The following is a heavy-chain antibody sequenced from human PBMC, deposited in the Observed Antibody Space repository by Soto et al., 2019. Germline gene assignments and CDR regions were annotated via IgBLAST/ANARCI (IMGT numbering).Heavy chain of an antibody. CDR3: AHDSSGWLGFDA. J-gene: IGHJ5*02. V-gene: IGHV2-5*02. Sequence: QITLKESGPTLVKPTQTLTLTCTFSGFSLSTSGVGVGWIRQPPGKALEWLALINWDDDKRYSPSLKSRLTITKDTSRNQVVLTMTNMDPVDTGTYYCAHDSSGWLGFDAWGQGILVTVSS. D-gene: IGHD6-25*01. CDR1: GFSLSTSGVG. CDR2: INWDDDK.